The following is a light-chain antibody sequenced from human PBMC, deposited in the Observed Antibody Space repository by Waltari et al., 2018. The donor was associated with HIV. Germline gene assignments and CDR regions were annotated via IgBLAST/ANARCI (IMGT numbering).Light chain of an antibody. J-gene: IGKJ2*01. V-gene: IGKV4-1*01. Sequence: DIVMTQSPDSLTVSLGERATINCKSSQSVLYSSNNKSYLAWFQHKPGQPPKLLIYWASTRESGVPDRFSGSGSGTHFPLTISSLQAEDVAVYYCQQYYTTPYTFGQGSKLEIK. CDR1: QSVLYSSNNKSY. CDR2: WAS. CDR3: QQYYTTPYT.